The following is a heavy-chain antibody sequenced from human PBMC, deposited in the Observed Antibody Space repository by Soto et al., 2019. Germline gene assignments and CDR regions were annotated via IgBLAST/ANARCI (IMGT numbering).Heavy chain of an antibody. CDR3: AKEQGRVAAALDY. D-gene: IGHD6-13*01. CDR2: ITSSGSIT. V-gene: IGHV3-23*01. Sequence: EVQLLESGGDLVQRGGSLRLSCAASGFTFSGYGMSWVRQAPGKGLEWVSSITSSGSITYYVDSVKDRFTISRDNSKNTLYLQMNSLTVEDTAVYYCAKEQGRVAAALDYWGQGTLVTVSS. J-gene: IGHJ4*02. CDR1: GFTFSGYG.